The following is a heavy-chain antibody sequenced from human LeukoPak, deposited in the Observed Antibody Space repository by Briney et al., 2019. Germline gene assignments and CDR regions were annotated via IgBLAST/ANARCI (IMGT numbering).Heavy chain of an antibody. CDR1: GFTFDDYT. V-gene: IGHV3-43*01. J-gene: IGHJ4*02. CDR3: AKDRYDSSGYYLFDY. CDR2: ISWDGGST. Sequence: AGGSLRLSCAASGFTFDDYTMHWVRQAPGKGLEWVSLISWDGGSTYYADSVKGRFTISRDNSKNSLYLQMNSLRTEDTALYYCAKDRYDSSGYYLFDYWGQGTLVTVSS. D-gene: IGHD3-22*01.